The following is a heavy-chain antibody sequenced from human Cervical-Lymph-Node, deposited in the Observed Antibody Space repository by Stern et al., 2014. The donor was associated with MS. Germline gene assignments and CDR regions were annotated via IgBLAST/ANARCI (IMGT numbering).Heavy chain of an antibody. J-gene: IGHJ4*02. Sequence: EVQLVESGGGLVQPGGSLRLSCTGSGFNFGDFAMSLFRQAPGKGLEWVGFIAGRSYGVETGYAASVKGRFSISRDDSRNITYLQMNDLKTEDTALYYCAAAQYTGSYPPDYWGPGTLVIISS. CDR3: AAAQYTGSYPPDY. CDR1: GFNFGDFA. CDR2: IAGRSYGVET. D-gene: IGHD1-26*01. V-gene: IGHV3-49*03.